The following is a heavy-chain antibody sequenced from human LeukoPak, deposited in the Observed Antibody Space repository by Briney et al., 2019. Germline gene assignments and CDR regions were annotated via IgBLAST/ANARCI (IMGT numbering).Heavy chain of an antibody. J-gene: IGHJ4*02. D-gene: IGHD2-8*01. Sequence: GESLKISCQGSGYSFSGNWIGWVRQMPGKGLEWMGIIYPGDFDTRYRPSFQGQVTISADKSISTAYLQWSSLKASDTAMYYCARLRGYCTTTCYIDYWGQGTLVTVSS. CDR3: ARLRGYCTTTCYIDY. CDR2: IYPGDFDT. CDR1: GYSFSGNW. V-gene: IGHV5-51*01.